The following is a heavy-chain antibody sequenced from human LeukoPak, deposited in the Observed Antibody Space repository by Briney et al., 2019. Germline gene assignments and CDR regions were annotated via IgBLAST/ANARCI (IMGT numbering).Heavy chain of an antibody. J-gene: IGHJ5*02. V-gene: IGHV3-7*01. D-gene: IGHD3-10*01. Sequence: PGGYLRRYGVASAFTFCVYWMSWVGQGQGKGLEGVANIKEDGSEKDYVDSVKGRFTTSRDNAKNSLYLQMSSLRAEDTAVYYCARGGSWFAPWGQGTLVTVSS. CDR3: ARGGSWFAP. CDR1: AFTFCVYW. CDR2: IKEDGSEK.